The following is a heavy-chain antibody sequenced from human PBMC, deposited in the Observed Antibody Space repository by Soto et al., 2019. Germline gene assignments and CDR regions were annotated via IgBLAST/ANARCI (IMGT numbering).Heavy chain of an antibody. CDR3: ASDTSHVYYYYYGMDV. Sequence: QVQLVESGGGVVQPGRSLRLSCAASGFTFSSYGMHWVRQAPGKGLEWVAVIWYDGSNKYYADSVKGRFTISRDNSKNTLYLQMNSLRAEDTAVYYCASDTSHVYYYYYGMDVWGQGTTVTVSS. CDR2: IWYDGSNK. V-gene: IGHV3-33*01. J-gene: IGHJ6*02. CDR1: GFTFSSYG.